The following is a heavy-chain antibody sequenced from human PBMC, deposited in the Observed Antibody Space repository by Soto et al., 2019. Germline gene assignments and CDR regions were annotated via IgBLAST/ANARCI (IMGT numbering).Heavy chain of an antibody. Sequence: PGGSLRLSCAASGFTFGSYAMTWVRQAPGKGLEWVSAITGGGDETFYADSVKGRFTISRDNSRNTLYLQMNRLTAEDTAKYYCASTRRDGYNNYYYYYGMDVWGQGTTVTVSS. D-gene: IGHD5-12*01. CDR3: ASTRRDGYNNYYYYYGMDV. CDR2: ITGGGDET. V-gene: IGHV3-23*01. J-gene: IGHJ6*02. CDR1: GFTFGSYA.